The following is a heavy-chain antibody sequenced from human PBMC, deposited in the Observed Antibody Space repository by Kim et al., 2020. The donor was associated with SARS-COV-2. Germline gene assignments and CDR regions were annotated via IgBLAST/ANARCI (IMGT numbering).Heavy chain of an antibody. CDR2: ISSSSSTI. CDR3: ASQEDRYCSSTSCYEYYYYGMDV. J-gene: IGHJ6*02. CDR1: GFTFSSYS. D-gene: IGHD2-2*01. V-gene: IGHV3-48*04. Sequence: GGSLRLSCAASGFTFSSYSMNWVRQAPGKGLEWVSYISSSSSTIYYADSVKGRFTISRDNAKNSLYLQMNSLRAEDTAVYYCASQEDRYCSSTSCYEYYYYGMDVLGQGTTVTVSS.